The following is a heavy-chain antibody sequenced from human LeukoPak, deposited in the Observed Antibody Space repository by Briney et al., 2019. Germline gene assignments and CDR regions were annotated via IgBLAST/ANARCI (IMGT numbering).Heavy chain of an antibody. J-gene: IGHJ6*03. CDR2: IIPILGAA. CDR1: GGTFSSYA. D-gene: IGHD4-11*01. V-gene: IGHV1-69*01. Sequence: SVKVSCKASGGTFSSYAISWVRQAPGQGLEWVGGIIPILGAANYAQKFQGRVTITADESTSTAYMELSSLRSEDTAVYYCARVPTVTTDYYYYMDVWGKGTTVTVSS. CDR3: ARVPTVTTDYYYYMDV.